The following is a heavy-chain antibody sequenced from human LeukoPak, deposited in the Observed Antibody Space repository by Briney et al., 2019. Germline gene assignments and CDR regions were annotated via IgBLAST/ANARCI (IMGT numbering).Heavy chain of an antibody. J-gene: IGHJ4*02. CDR3: ARFIGGNRWYFDY. V-gene: IGHV1-69*05. Sequence: SVKVSCKASGGTFSSYAISWVRQAPGQGLEWMGGIIPIFGTANYAQKFQGRVTITTDESTSTAYMELSSLRSEDTAVYYCARFIGGNRWYFDYWGQGTLVTVSS. D-gene: IGHD4-23*01. CDR1: GGTFSSYA. CDR2: IIPIFGTA.